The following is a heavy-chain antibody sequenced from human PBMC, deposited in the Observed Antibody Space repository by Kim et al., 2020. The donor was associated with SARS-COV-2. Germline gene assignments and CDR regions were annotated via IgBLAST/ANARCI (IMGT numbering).Heavy chain of an antibody. V-gene: IGHV3-7*01. Sequence: GGSLRLSCAASGFTFSSYWMSWVRQAPGKGLEWVANIKQDGSEKYYVDSVKGRFTISRDNAKNSLYLQMNSLRAEDTAVYYCARMVGESGYSSGWYYYYYYMDVWGKGTTVTVSS. J-gene: IGHJ6*03. D-gene: IGHD6-19*01. CDR3: ARMVGESGYSSGWYYYYYYMDV. CDR1: GFTFSSYW. CDR2: IKQDGSEK.